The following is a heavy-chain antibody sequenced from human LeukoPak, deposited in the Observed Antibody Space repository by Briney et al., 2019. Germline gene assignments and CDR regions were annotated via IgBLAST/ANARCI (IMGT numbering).Heavy chain of an antibody. Sequence: NPSQTLSLTCTGSGGSISSGSYYWSWIRQPAGKRLEWIGRIYTSGSTNYNPSLKSRVTISVDTSKNQFSLKLSSVTAADTAVYYCARVGIAGYCSSTSCYSGDYWGQGTLVTVSS. CDR3: ARVGIAGYCSSTSCYSGDY. CDR1: GGSISSGSYY. CDR2: IYTSGST. V-gene: IGHV4-61*02. D-gene: IGHD2-2*02. J-gene: IGHJ4*02.